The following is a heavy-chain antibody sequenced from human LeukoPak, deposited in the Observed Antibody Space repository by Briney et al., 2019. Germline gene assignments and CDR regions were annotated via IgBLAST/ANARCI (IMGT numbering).Heavy chain of an antibody. V-gene: IGHV3-48*03. J-gene: IGHJ3*02. CDR3: ARDLRADYYDSSGYFAFDI. D-gene: IGHD3-22*01. CDR2: ISSSGSTT. Sequence: PGGSLRLSCAASGFTFSSYEMNWVRQAPGKGLEWVSYISSSGSTTYYADSVKGRFTISRDNAKNSLYLQMNSLRAEDTAVHYCARDLRADYYDSSGYFAFDIWGQGTMVTVSS. CDR1: GFTFSSYE.